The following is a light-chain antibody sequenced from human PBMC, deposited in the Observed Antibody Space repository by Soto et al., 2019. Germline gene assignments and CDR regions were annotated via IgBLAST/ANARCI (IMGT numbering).Light chain of an antibody. CDR2: DG. CDR3: QVWDSISDVGV. V-gene: IGLV3-21*02. Sequence: SYELTQPPSVSVAPGQTARITCGGNIGSKLVHWYQQKPGQAPVLVVYDGDRPSGIPERFSGFNSGNTATLTISRVEAGDEADYYCQVWDSISDVGVFGTGTKVTVL. CDR1: IGSKL. J-gene: IGLJ1*01.